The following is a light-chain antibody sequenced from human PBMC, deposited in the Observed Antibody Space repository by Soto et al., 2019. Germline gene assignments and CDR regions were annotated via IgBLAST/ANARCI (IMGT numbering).Light chain of an antibody. CDR1: QSVSSN. V-gene: IGKV3-15*01. CDR3: QEYNNWLGT. Sequence: EIVMTQSPATLSVSPGERATLSCRASQSVSSNLAWYQQKPCQAPRLLIYGASTRATGTPATFSGSRSATEFTLTISSLHSEDFAVYYCQEYNNWLGTFGQGTKVEIK. J-gene: IGKJ1*01. CDR2: GAS.